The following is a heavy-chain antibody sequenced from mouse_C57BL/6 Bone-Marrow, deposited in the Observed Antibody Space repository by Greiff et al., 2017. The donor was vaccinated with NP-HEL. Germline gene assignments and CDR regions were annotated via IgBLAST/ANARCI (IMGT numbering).Heavy chain of an antibody. V-gene: IGHV7-1*01. J-gene: IGHJ1*03. Sequence: EVKLMESGGGLVQSGRSLRLSCATSGFTFSDFYMEWVRQAPGKGLEWIAASRNKANDYTTEYSASVKGRFIVSRDTSQSILYLQMNALRAEDTAIYYCARDATTVVAGYWYFDVWGTGTTVTVSS. D-gene: IGHD1-1*01. CDR1: GFTFSDFY. CDR3: ARDATTVVAGYWYFDV. CDR2: SRNKANDYTT.